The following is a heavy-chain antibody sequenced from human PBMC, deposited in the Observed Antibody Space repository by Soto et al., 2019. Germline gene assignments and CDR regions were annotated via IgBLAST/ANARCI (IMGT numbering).Heavy chain of an antibody. CDR1: EFSFSSYA. Sequence: VHLVESGGGVGQPGGSLRLSCAASEFSFSSYAMHWIRQAPGKGLEWVAVISFDGNIIHYADSLKGRFIISRDNSKNTLYLQMHSLSGEDTAVYYCARTFDTITYYFDYWGQGTLVTVSS. CDR2: ISFDGNII. V-gene: IGHV3-30-3*01. CDR3: ARTFDTITYYFDY. J-gene: IGHJ4*02. D-gene: IGHD3-9*01.